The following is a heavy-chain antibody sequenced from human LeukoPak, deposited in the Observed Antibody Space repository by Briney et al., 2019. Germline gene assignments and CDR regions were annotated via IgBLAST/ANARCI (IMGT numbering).Heavy chain of an antibody. Sequence: SETLSLTCAVYGGSFSGYYWSWIRQPPGKGLEWTGEINHSGSTNYNPSLKSRVTISVDTSKNQFSLKLSSVTAADTAVYYCARGANYYDSSGLDYWGQGTLVTVSS. D-gene: IGHD3-22*01. CDR3: ARGANYYDSSGLDY. J-gene: IGHJ4*02. V-gene: IGHV4-34*01. CDR1: GGSFSGYY. CDR2: INHSGST.